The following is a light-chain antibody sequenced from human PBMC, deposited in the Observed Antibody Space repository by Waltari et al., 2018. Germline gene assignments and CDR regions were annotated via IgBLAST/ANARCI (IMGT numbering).Light chain of an antibody. CDR1: PDISNY. J-gene: IGKJ1*01. V-gene: IGKV1-33*01. Sequence: DIQMIQSPSYLSASVGDRVTITCQASPDISNYLNWYQQKPGKAPKLLIYDASNLEKGVPSRFSGSGSGTDFTFTISSLQAEDVAVYYCQQLYDTMWAFGQGTKVEIK. CDR3: QQLYDTMWA. CDR2: DAS.